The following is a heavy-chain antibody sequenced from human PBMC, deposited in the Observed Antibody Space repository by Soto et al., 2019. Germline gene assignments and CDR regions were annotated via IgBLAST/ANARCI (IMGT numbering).Heavy chain of an antibody. CDR1: GYTFTSYA. D-gene: IGHD2-8*02. V-gene: IGHV1-3*01. CDR2: INAGNGNT. CDR3: ARDQVGYATYYYYYYGMDV. J-gene: IGHJ6*01. Sequence: ASVKVSCKASGYTFTSYAMHWVRQAPGQRLEWMGWINAGNGNTKYSQKFQGRVTITRDTSASTAYMELSSLRSEDTAVYYCARDQVGYATYYYYYYGMDVWGQGTTVTVSS.